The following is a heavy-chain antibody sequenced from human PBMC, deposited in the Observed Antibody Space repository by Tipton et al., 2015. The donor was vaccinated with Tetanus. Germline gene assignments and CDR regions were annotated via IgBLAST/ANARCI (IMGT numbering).Heavy chain of an antibody. CDR1: GGSITGYF. D-gene: IGHD3-22*01. Sequence: TLSLTCSVSGGSITGYFWSWIRQPAGKGLEWIGNIYSSENSKYNPSLKSRATMSVDTSKNQFSLKLSSVTAADTAVYYCAIRGGSGYSGYFHYWGQGTLVTVSS. V-gene: IGHV4-4*07. J-gene: IGHJ4*02. CDR2: IYSSENS. CDR3: AIRGGSGYSGYFHY.